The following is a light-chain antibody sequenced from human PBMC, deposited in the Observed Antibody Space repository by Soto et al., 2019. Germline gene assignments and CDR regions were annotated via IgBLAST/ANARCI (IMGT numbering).Light chain of an antibody. J-gene: IGKJ5*01. CDR3: QQYNKWPLIT. CDR1: QSVSNN. Sequence: EIVLTQSPGTLSLSPGERATLSCRASQSVSNNYLAWYQQKPGQPPRLLIYGASTRATGTPARFSGSGSGTEFTLTISSLQSEDFALYYCQQYNKWPLITFGQGTRLEIK. V-gene: IGKV3D-15*01. CDR2: GAS.